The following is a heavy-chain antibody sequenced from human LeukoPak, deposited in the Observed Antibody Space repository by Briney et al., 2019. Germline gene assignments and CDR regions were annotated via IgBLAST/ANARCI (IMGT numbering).Heavy chain of an antibody. CDR2: MRQDGSEK. D-gene: IGHD1-7*01. CDR3: ARGFNWNYGRFDF. V-gene: IGHV3-7*05. J-gene: IGHJ4*02. Sequence: GGSLRLSCVASGFNFINYWMSWVRHAPGKGLEWAANMRQDGSEKYYVDSVKGRFTISRDNAKNSLYLQMNSLRAEDTAVYYCARGFNWNYGRFDFWGQGTLVTVSS. CDR1: GFNFINYW.